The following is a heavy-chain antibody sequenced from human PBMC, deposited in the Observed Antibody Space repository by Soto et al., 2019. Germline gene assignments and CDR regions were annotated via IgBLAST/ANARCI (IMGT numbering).Heavy chain of an antibody. Sequence: EVQLLQSEGGLVQPGGSLTLSCVASGFTFSTYAMSWVRQAPGKGLEWVSTSGTGGDTYYTDSVEGRFTVSRENSKTTPHLHMNSLRAEDTAVYYCVNRSGGPHYGHFGIWGQGTMVTVSS. CDR2: SGTGGDT. J-gene: IGHJ3*02. V-gene: IGHV3-23*01. CDR1: GFTFSTYA. D-gene: IGHD2-15*01. CDR3: VNRSGGPHYGHFGI.